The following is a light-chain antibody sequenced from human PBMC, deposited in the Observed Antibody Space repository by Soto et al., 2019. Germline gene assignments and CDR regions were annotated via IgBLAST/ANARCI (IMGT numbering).Light chain of an antibody. Sequence: DVQMTQSPSSLSASAGDRVTITCRSSQTISTYLHWFHQKPGKTPKLLVSDASTLQSGVPSRFSGSGSGTDFTLTISSLQPEDFGIYYCQQTFSNFVTFGGGTKVEMK. J-gene: IGKJ4*01. CDR3: QQTFSNFVT. CDR2: DAS. CDR1: QTISTY. V-gene: IGKV1-39*01.